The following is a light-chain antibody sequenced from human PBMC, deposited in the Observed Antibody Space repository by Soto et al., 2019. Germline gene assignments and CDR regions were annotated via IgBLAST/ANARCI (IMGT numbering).Light chain of an antibody. Sequence: QSVLTQPASVSESPGQSITISCAGTSSDVGGYNYVSWYQQHPGKAPKLIICDVSNRPSGVSSRFSGSKSGNTASLTISGLQAEDEADYYCSSFAGTSYVFGTGTKVT. CDR1: SSDVGGYNY. J-gene: IGLJ1*01. CDR3: SSFAGTSYV. V-gene: IGLV2-14*01. CDR2: DVS.